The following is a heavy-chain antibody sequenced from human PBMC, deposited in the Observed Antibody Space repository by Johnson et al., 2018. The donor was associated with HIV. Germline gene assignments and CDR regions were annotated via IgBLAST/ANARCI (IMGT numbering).Heavy chain of an antibody. CDR1: GFSFSNTW. D-gene: IGHD2-2*01. J-gene: IGHJ3*02. CDR2: IKSKTDGGTT. CDR3: ATAVYPGPRYQLLHRGI. Sequence: MLLVESGGSLVKPGGSLRLSCAASGFSFSNTWMSWVRQAPGKGLEWVGHIKSKTDGGTTDYAAPVKGRFTISRDDSKNMLYLQMNSLKNEDTAVYYCATAVYPGPRYQLLHRGICGHGTMITVSS. V-gene: IGHV3-15*01.